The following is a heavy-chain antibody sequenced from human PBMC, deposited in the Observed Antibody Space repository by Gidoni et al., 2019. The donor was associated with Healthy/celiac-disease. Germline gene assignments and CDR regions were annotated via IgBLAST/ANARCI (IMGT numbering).Heavy chain of an antibody. V-gene: IGHV1-46*01. D-gene: IGHD2-2*02. CDR3: AREECSSTSCYTKTSNYYYGMDV. CDR2: INPSGGST. J-gene: IGHJ6*02. Sequence: QVQLVQSGAEVKKPGASVKVSCKASGYTFTSYYMHCVRQAPGQGLEWMGIINPSGGSTSYAQKFQGRVTMTRDTSTSTVYMELSSLRSEDTAVYYCAREECSSTSCYTKTSNYYYGMDVWGQGTTVTVSS. CDR1: GYTFTSYY.